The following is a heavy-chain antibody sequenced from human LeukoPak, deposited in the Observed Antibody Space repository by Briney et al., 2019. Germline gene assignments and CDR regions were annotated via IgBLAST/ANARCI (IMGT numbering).Heavy chain of an antibody. Sequence: ASVKVSCKASGGTLSSYAISWVRQAPGPGLEWMGGIIPIFGTANYAQKFQGRVTITADESTSTAYMELSSVRSEDTAVYYCARDRGRYGSGSSPFDYWGQGTLVTVSS. CDR3: ARDRGRYGSGSSPFDY. J-gene: IGHJ4*02. CDR1: GGTLSSYA. D-gene: IGHD3-10*01. CDR2: IIPIFGTA. V-gene: IGHV1-69*13.